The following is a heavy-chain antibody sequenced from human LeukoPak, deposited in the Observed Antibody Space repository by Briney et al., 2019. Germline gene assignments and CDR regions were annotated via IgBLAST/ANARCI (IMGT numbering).Heavy chain of an antibody. D-gene: IGHD6-13*01. V-gene: IGHV1-69*05. J-gene: IGHJ5*02. Sequence: ASVKVSCKASGGTFSSYAISWVRQAPGQGLEWMGGIIPIFGTANYAQKFQGRVTITTDESTSTAYMELSSLRSEDTAVYYCARGQQLGENWFDPGGQGTLVTVSS. CDR3: ARGQQLGENWFDP. CDR1: GGTFSSYA. CDR2: IIPIFGTA.